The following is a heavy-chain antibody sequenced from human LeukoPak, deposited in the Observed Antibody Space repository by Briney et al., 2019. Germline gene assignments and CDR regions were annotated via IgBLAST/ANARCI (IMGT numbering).Heavy chain of an antibody. CDR2: IGTYNGNP. J-gene: IGHJ6*03. CDR1: GYTFTNYA. Sequence: ASVKVSCKASGYTFTNYAISWVRQAPGQGLEWMGWIGTYNGNPDYTQRLQGRVTMTTDTSTSTVYMELSSLRSEDTAVYYCARVPQYYYYYMDVWGKGTTVTVSS. V-gene: IGHV1-18*01. CDR3: ARVPQYYYYYMDV.